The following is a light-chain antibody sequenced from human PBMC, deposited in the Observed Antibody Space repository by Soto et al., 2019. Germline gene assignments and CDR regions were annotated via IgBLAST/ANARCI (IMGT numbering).Light chain of an antibody. CDR1: QGISSY. CDR2: AAS. V-gene: IGKV1-8*01. Sequence: AILMTQSPSSLSASTGDRVTITCGASQGISSYLAWYQQKPGKAPKLLIYAASTLQSGVPSRLSGSGSGTDFTLTISCLQSEDFETYYCQQYYSYPWTFGHGTKVDI. CDR3: QQYYSYPWT. J-gene: IGKJ1*01.